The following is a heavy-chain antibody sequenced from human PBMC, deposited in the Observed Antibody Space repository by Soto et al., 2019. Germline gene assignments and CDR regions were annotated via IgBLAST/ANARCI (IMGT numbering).Heavy chain of an antibody. CDR2: VYYSGTT. J-gene: IGHJ4*02. CDR3: ARTTAVPNTLRWRYFFDY. V-gene: IGHV4-61*01. D-gene: IGHD4-17*01. Sequence: SETLSLTCSVSGGSVSDKTYYWSWIRQPPGKRLEWIGYVYYSGTTNYNPSLKSRVTISVDLSKNRFSLRLSSVTTADTALYYCARTTAVPNTLRWRYFFDYWVQGTLVTVSS. CDR1: GGSVSDKTYY.